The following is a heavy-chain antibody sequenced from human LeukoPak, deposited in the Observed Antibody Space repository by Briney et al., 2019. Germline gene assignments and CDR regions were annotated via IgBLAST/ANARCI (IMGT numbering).Heavy chain of an antibody. Sequence: ASQTLSLTCAVSGGSISSGGYSWGWIRQPPGKGLEWIGSIYYSGSTYYNPSLKSRVTIPVDTSKNQFSLKLSSVTAADTAVYYCARGQQWLVLKAFDIWGQGTMVTVSS. CDR3: ARGQQWLVLKAFDI. D-gene: IGHD6-19*01. V-gene: IGHV4-39*07. CDR2: IYYSGST. CDR1: GGSISSGGYS. J-gene: IGHJ3*02.